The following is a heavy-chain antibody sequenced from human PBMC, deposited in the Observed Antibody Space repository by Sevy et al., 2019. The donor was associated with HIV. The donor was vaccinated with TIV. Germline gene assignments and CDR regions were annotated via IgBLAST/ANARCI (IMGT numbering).Heavy chain of an antibody. V-gene: IGHV3-30-3*01. CDR1: GFTFSSYA. CDR2: ISYDGSNK. Sequence: GGSLRLSCAASGFTFSSYAMRWVRQAPGKGLEWVAVISYDGSNKYYADSVKGRFTISRDNSKNTLYLQMNSLRAEDTAVYYCARDGVNSENIVVVDPPGAFDIWGQGTMVTVSS. CDR3: ARDGVNSENIVVVDPPGAFDI. D-gene: IGHD2-15*01. J-gene: IGHJ3*02.